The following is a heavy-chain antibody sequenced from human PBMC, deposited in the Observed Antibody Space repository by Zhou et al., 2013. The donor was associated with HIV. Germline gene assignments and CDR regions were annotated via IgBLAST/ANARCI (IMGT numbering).Heavy chain of an antibody. V-gene: IGHV1-69*12. CDR3: ARESVLIWFGELSYSYYFDY. CDR1: GGTFNRDV. J-gene: IGHJ4*02. Sequence: QAHLVQSGAELKKPGSSVKVSCKASGGTFNRDVITWVRQAPGQGLEWMGDIFPKYTIANYAQKFQGRLTILADDSTTTAYMELSSLRFEDTAIYYCARESVLIWFGELSYSYYFDYWAREPWSPSPQ. CDR2: IFPKYTIA. D-gene: IGHD3-10*01.